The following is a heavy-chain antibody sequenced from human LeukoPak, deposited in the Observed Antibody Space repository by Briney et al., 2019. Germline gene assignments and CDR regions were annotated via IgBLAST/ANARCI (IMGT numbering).Heavy chain of an antibody. D-gene: IGHD3-22*01. V-gene: IGHV1-69*04. Sequence: GSSVKVSCKASGGTFSSYAISWVRQAPGQGLEWVGRIIPIFGIANYEQKFQGRVTITAHKSTSTAYMELSSLRSEDTAVYYCARPYYYYSSGYYYFDYWGQGTLVTVSS. CDR2: IIPIFGIA. CDR1: GGTFSSYA. CDR3: ARPYYYYSSGYYYFDY. J-gene: IGHJ4*02.